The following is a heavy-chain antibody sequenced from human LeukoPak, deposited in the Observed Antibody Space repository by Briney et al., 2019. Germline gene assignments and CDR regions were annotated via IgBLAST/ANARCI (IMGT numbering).Heavy chain of an antibody. CDR2: IIPIFGTA. D-gene: IGHD3-3*01. Sequence: SVKVSCKASGGTFSSYAISWVRQAPGQGLEWMGRIIPIFGTANYAQKFQGRVTITTDESTSTAYMELSSLRTEDTAVYYCARDDTVFGVVIAPFDYWGQGTLVTVSS. CDR3: ARDDTVFGVVIAPFDY. CDR1: GGTFSSYA. J-gene: IGHJ4*02. V-gene: IGHV1-69*05.